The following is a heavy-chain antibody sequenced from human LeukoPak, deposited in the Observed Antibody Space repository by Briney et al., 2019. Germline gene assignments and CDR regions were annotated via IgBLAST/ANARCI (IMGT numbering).Heavy chain of an antibody. Sequence: SETLSLTCSVSGGSISSGGYYWSWIRQPPGKGLEWIGYIYHSGSTYYNPSLKSRVTISVDTSKKQFSLKLSSVTAADTAVYYCARSSGLIVPTGFDYWGQGTLVTVSS. CDR2: IYHSGST. D-gene: IGHD2-8*01. CDR3: ARSSGLIVPTGFDY. V-gene: IGHV4-30-2*02. J-gene: IGHJ4*02. CDR1: GGSISSGGYY.